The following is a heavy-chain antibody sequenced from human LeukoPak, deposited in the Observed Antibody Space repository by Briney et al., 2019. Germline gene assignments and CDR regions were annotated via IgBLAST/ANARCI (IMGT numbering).Heavy chain of an antibody. CDR2: ISAYNGNT. J-gene: IGHJ3*02. D-gene: IGHD3-22*01. V-gene: IGHV1-18*01. CDR3: ARGFYYYDSSGYYSAFDI. Sequence: ASVTVSCKASGYTFTIYGISWVRQAPGQGLEWMGWISAYNGNTNYAQKLQGRVTMTTDTSTSTAYMELRSLRSDDTAVYYCARGFYYYDSSGYYSAFDIWGQGTMVTVSS. CDR1: GYTFTIYG.